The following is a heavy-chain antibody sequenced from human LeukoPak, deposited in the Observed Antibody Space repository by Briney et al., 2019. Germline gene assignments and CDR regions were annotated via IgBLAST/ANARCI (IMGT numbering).Heavy chain of an antibody. Sequence: GGSLRLSCAASGFTFSSYAMSWVRQAPGKGLEWLSSITHSGAGTYYADSVKGRFTISRDNSKNTLSLQMSSLSAEDTALYYCAKGGKYCSTTFRYTHFDYWGQGTLVTVSS. D-gene: IGHD2-2*02. J-gene: IGHJ4*02. CDR1: GFTFSSYA. V-gene: IGHV3-23*01. CDR3: AKGGKYCSTTFRYTHFDY. CDR2: ITHSGAGT.